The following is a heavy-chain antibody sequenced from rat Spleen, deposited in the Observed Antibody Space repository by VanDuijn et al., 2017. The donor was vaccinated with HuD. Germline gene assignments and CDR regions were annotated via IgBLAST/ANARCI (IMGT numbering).Heavy chain of an antibody. CDR3: ARAPGNGYVMDA. D-gene: IGHD5-1*01. CDR1: GFSLINYS. V-gene: IGHV2-45*01. CDR2: MWRSGST. Sequence: QVQLKESGPGLVQPSETLSLTCTVSGFSLINYSVHWVRQSPGKGLEWVGVMWRSGSTEYNSALKSRLSISRDTSKNHIFLKMNSLQSEDRTTYYCARAPGNGYVMDAWDQGTSVTVSS. J-gene: IGHJ4*01.